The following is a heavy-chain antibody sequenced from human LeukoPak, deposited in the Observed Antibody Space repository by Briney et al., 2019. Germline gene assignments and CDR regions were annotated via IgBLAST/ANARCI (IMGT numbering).Heavy chain of an antibody. V-gene: IGHV3-21*01. CDR1: GFTFSTYS. CDR3: ARGSTLGSCTSSSCHNWFDP. D-gene: IGHD2-2*01. J-gene: IGHJ5*02. CDR2: ISGRSNYI. Sequence: GSLRLSCAASGFTFSTYSMNWVRQAPGKGLEWVSSISGRSNYIFYADSVKGRFTISRDNAENSLYLLLNSLRVEDTAVYYCARGSTLGSCTSSSCHNWFDPWGQGTLVTVSS.